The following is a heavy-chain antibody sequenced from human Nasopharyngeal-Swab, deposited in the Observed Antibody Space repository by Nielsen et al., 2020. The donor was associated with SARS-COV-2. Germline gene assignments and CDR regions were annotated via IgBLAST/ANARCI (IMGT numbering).Heavy chain of an antibody. CDR2: IKSKANSYAT. Sequence: VRQMPGKGLEWVGRIKSKANSYATAYAASVKGRFTISRDDSKNTAYLQMNSLKTEDTAVYYCTRQREGSGDLGYRSGGSCYRWDYWGQGTLVTVSS. D-gene: IGHD2-15*01. J-gene: IGHJ4*02. CDR3: TRQREGSGDLGYRSGGSCYRWDY. V-gene: IGHV3-73*01.